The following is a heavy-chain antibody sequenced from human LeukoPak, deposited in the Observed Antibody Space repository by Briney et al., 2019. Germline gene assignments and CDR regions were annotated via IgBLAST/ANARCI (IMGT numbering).Heavy chain of an antibody. CDR3: ARDSRQFDY. V-gene: IGHV1-2*02. CDR1: GYTFTSYG. Sequence: ASVKVSCKASGYTFTSYGISWVRQAPGQGLEWMGWINPNSGGTNYAQKFQGRVTMTRDTSISTAYMELSRLRSDDTAVYYCARDSRQFDYWGQGTLVTVSS. D-gene: IGHD6-25*01. CDR2: INPNSGGT. J-gene: IGHJ4*02.